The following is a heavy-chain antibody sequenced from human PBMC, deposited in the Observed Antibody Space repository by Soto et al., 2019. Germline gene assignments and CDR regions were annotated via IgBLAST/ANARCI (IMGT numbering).Heavy chain of an antibody. D-gene: IGHD6-6*01. CDR2: IYWDDDK. V-gene: IGHV2-5*02. J-gene: IGHJ4*02. Sequence: QITLKESGPTLVKSTQTLTLTCTFSGFSLSTRGVGVGWIRQPPGKALEWLALIYWDDDKRYSPSLKTRLTNTKDTSRNQVVLTMTSMDPVDTATYYCAAARPTLFDYWGQGTLVTVSS. CDR1: GFSLSTRGVG. CDR3: AAARPTLFDY.